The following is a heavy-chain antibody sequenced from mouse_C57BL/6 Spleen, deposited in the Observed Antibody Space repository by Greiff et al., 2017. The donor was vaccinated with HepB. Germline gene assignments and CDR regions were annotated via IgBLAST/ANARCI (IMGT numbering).Heavy chain of an antibody. CDR1: GFTFSDYG. D-gene: IGHD1-1*01. CDR3: ARRPYYGSSEGYAMDY. J-gene: IGHJ4*01. V-gene: IGHV5-17*01. Sequence: EVKLMESGGGLVKPGGSLKLSCAASGFTFSDYGMHWVRQAPEKGLEWVAYISSGSSTIYYADTVKGRFTISRDNAKNTLFLQMTSLRSEDTAMYYCARRPYYGSSEGYAMDYWGQGTSVTVSS. CDR2: ISSGSSTI.